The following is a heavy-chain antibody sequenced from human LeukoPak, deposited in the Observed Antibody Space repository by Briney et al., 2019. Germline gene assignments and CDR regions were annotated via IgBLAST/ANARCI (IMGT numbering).Heavy chain of an antibody. D-gene: IGHD5-18*01. J-gene: IGHJ3*01. CDR1: GFRFNNYA. CDR2: ISMDGIQE. Sequence: PGRSLRLSCAASGFRFNNYAMPWVRQPPGTGLEWVAVISMDGIQEYYADSVKGRFSISRDNSKNTLYLQMNSLRSEDTAVYYCAREVYSYALDALDLWGQGTMVTVSS. CDR3: AREVYSYALDALDL. V-gene: IGHV3-30*04.